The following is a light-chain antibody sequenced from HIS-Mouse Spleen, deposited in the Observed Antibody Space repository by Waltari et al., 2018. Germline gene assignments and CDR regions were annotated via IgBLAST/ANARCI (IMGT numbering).Light chain of an antibody. CDR2: EGS. CDR1: SSDVGRYNL. CDR3: CSYAGSSTWV. V-gene: IGLV2-23*01. J-gene: IGLJ3*02. Sequence: QSALTQPASVSGSPGQSITISCPGTSSDVGRYNLFSWYQQHQGKAPKLMIYEGSKRPSGVANRFSGSKSGNTASLTISGLQAEDEADYYCCSYAGSSTWVFGGGTKLTVL.